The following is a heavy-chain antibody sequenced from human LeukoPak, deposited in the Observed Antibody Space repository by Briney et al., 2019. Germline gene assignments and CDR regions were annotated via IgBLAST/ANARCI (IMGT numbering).Heavy chain of an antibody. J-gene: IGHJ3*02. CDR3: AGDRLNDYGDYGYAFDI. CDR1: GFTFSDYY. CDR2: ISSSGSTI. V-gene: IGHV3-11*01. Sequence: GGSLRLSCAASGFTFSDYYMSWIRQAPGKGLEWVSYISSSGSTIYYADSVKGRFTISRDNAKNSLYLQMNNLRAEDTAVYYCAGDRLNDYGDYGYAFDIWGQGTMVTVSS. D-gene: IGHD4-17*01.